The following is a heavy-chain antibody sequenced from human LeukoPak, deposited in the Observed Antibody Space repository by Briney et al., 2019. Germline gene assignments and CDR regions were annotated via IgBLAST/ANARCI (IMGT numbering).Heavy chain of an antibody. CDR1: GYIFTSYG. D-gene: IGHD2-15*01. Sequence: ASVKVPCKASGYIFTSYGINWVRQAPGQGLEWMGWISAYNGNTNYAQKLQGRVTMTRDTSTSTVYMELSSLRSEDTAVYYCARLYCSGGSCYQIDYWGQGTLVTVSS. J-gene: IGHJ4*02. CDR2: ISAYNGNT. V-gene: IGHV1-18*01. CDR3: ARLYCSGGSCYQIDY.